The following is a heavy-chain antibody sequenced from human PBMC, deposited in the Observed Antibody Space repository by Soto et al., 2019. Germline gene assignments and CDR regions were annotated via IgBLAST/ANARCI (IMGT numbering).Heavy chain of an antibody. CDR2: IIPIFGPT. Sequence: PGQGLEWMGVIIPIFGPTNYAQKFQGRVTITADESTSTAYMELRSLRSEDTAVYYCARDTRGNSMIRGVVIYHYYGMDVWGQGTTVTVSS. V-gene: IGHV1-69*01. CDR3: ARDTRGNSMIRGVVIYHYYGMDV. J-gene: IGHJ6*02. D-gene: IGHD3-10*01.